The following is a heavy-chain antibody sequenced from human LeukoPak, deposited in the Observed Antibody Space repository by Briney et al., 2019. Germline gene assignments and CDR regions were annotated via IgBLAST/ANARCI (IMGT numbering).Heavy chain of an antibody. V-gene: IGHV4-34*01. D-gene: IGHD3-22*01. CDR3: ARGGPWMIGYRPLKTYNWFDP. Sequence: SETLSLTCAVYGGSFSGYYWSWIRQPPGKVLEWIGEINHSGSTNYNPSLKSRVTISVDTSKNQFSLKLSSVTAADTAVYYCARGGPWMIGYRPLKTYNWFDPWGQGTLVTVSS. J-gene: IGHJ5*02. CDR2: INHSGST. CDR1: GGSFSGYY.